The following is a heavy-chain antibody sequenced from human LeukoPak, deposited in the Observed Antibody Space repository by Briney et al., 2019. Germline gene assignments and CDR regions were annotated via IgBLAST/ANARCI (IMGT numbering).Heavy chain of an antibody. D-gene: IGHD6-19*01. Sequence: GASVKVSCKASGYTFTSYAMHWVRQAPGQRLEWMGWINAGNGNTKYSQKFQGRVTITRDTSASTAYMELSSLRSEDTAVYYCARVGYSSGWPCNWFDPWGQGTLVTVSS. CDR3: ARVGYSSGWPCNWFDP. V-gene: IGHV1-3*01. CDR2: INAGNGNT. J-gene: IGHJ5*02. CDR1: GYTFTSYA.